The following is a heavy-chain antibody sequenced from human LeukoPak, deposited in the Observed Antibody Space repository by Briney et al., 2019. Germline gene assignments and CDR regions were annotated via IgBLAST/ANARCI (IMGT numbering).Heavy chain of an antibody. CDR2: INPNSGGT. CDR1: GYTFTGYY. D-gene: IGHD1-7*01. Sequence: ASVKVSCKASGYTFTGYYMHWVRQAPGQGLEWMGWINPNSGGTNYAQKFQGRVTMTRDTSISTAYMELSRLRSDDTAVYYCARESVPTTSIDYWGQGTLVTVSS. CDR3: ARESVPTTSIDY. V-gene: IGHV1-2*02. J-gene: IGHJ4*02.